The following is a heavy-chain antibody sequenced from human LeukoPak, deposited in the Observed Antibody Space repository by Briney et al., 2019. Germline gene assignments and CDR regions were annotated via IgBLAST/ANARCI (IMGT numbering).Heavy chain of an antibody. J-gene: IGHJ4*02. CDR3: ARDLVVAARGDPRGGRVDY. CDR2: ISAYNGNT. D-gene: IGHD6-6*01. CDR1: GYTFTSYG. V-gene: IGHV1-18*01. Sequence: ASVKVSCKASGYTFTSYGISWVRQAPGQGLEWMGWISAYNGNTNYAQKLQGRVTMTTDTSTSTAYMELRSLRSDDTAVYYCARDLVVAARGDPRGGRVDYWGQGTLVTVSS.